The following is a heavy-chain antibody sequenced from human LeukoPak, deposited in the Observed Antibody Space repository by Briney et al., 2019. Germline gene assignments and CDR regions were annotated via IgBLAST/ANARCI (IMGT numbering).Heavy chain of an antibody. J-gene: IGHJ3*02. V-gene: IGHV1-69*13. CDR2: IILILGTA. Sequence: ASVKVSCKASGGTFSSYAISWVRQAPGQGLEWMGGIILILGTANYAQKFQGRVTITADESTSTAYMELSSLRSDDTAVYYCARERSSGYNDAFDIWGQGTMVTVSS. CDR3: ARERSSGYNDAFDI. D-gene: IGHD3-22*01. CDR1: GGTFSSYA.